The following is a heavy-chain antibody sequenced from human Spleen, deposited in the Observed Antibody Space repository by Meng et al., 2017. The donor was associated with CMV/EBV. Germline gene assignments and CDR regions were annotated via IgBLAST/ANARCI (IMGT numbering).Heavy chain of an antibody. CDR3: ASDYYGSGSYYS. CDR2: FYQCVGT. Sequence: CAVLRDSPSTTHWWSWFRQPPVKGLEWIGRFYQCVGTNYNQSLKSRVTMSVDKSKNQFSLKVSSVTAADTAMYYCASDYYGSGSYYSWGQGTLVTVSS. V-gene: IGHV4-4*02. D-gene: IGHD3-10*01. J-gene: IGHJ1*01. CDR1: RDSPSTTHW.